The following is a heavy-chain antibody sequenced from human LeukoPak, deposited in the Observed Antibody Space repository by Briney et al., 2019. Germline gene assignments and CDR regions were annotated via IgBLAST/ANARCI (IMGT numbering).Heavy chain of an antibody. CDR2: ISGSGGST. D-gene: IGHD2-2*01. CDR3: AKAGSIRFDY. CDR1: GFTFDDYG. J-gene: IGHJ4*02. Sequence: QSGGSLRLSCAASGFTFDDYGMSWVRQAPGKGLEWVSGISGSGGSTYYADSVKGRFTISRDNSKNTLYVQINSLRAEDTAVYYCAKAGSIRFDYWGQGTLVTVSS. V-gene: IGHV3-23*01.